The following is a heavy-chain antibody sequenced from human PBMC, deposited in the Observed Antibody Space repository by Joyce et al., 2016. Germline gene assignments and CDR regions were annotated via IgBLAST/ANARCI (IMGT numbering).Heavy chain of an antibody. CDR2: ISTDGSKK. Sequence: QVQLVESGGGVDQHGRSLRLACAASGFTFNRYAMQWVRQTPGTCLEWGAVISTDGSKKVYSDSVKDRFIISRDNSNKMVFVQMNSLRVEDTGVYYCARSPSNSWHTFDSWGQGTLVSVSS. D-gene: IGHD2-2*01. CDR3: ARSPSNSWHTFDS. CDR1: GFTFNRYA. V-gene: IGHV3-30-3*01. J-gene: IGHJ4*02.